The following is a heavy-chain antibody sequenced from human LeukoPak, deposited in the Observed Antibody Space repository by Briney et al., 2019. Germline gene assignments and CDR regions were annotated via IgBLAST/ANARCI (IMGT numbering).Heavy chain of an antibody. Sequence: PGGSLRLSCAASGFTFSSYAMHWVRQAPGKGLEWVAVISYDGSNKYYADSVKGRFTISRDNSRNTLYLQMNSLRAEDTAVYYCAKSSYDMTQLFNWGQGTLVTVSS. CDR1: GFTFSSYA. CDR2: ISYDGSNK. V-gene: IGHV3-30-3*02. J-gene: IGHJ4*02. D-gene: IGHD3-9*01. CDR3: AKSSYDMTQLFN.